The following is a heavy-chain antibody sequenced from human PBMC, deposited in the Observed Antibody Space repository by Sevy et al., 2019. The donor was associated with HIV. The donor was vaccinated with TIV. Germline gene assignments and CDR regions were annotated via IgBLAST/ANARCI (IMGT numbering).Heavy chain of an antibody. D-gene: IGHD1-1*01. CDR1: GGSISSYF. V-gene: IGHV4-59*01. CDR2: IYFTGNT. CDR3: ERESTTRPRVLDY. J-gene: IGHJ4*02. Sequence: SETLSLTCSVSGGSISSYFWTWVRQSPGKGLEWIGNIYFTGNTDYIPSLKSRVTLSLDTSKSQFSLTLKSVTAADTAIYFCERESTTRPRVLDYWGQGTLVTVSS.